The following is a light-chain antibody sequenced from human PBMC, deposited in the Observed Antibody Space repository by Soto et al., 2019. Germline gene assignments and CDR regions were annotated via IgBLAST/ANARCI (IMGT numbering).Light chain of an antibody. Sequence: DIQMTQSPSTLSASVGDRVTITCRASQSISSWLAWYQQKPGKAPKLLIYKASSLESGVPSRFSCSGSGTEFTRTIISLQPDGFATYYCHQYNSYSPTFGQGTKVEIK. CDR2: KAS. CDR1: QSISSW. V-gene: IGKV1-5*03. J-gene: IGKJ1*01. CDR3: HQYNSYSPT.